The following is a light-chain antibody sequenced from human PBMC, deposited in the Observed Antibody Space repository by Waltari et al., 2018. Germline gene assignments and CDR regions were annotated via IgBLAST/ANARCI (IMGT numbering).Light chain of an antibody. V-gene: IGLV2-14*01. J-gene: IGLJ2*01. Sequence: QSALTQPASVSGSPGQSITISCTGTSSDVGGYNDVSWYPQHPGKAPKLRIYEVSNRPSGVSNRFSGSKAGNTASLAISGLQAEDEADYYCSSYTSSSTLVFGGGTKLTVL. CDR2: EVS. CDR3: SSYTSSSTLV. CDR1: SSDVGGYND.